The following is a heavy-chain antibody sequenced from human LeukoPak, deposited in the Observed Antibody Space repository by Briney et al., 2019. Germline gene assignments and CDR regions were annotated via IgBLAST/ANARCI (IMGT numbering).Heavy chain of an antibody. CDR2: ISNRGSTI. V-gene: IGHV3-48*04. CDR3: ARDRSAFSSYDFFDY. CDR1: GFTFSSYG. Sequence: GGSLRLSCAASGFTFSSYGMSWVRQAPGKGLEWVSYISNRGSTIYYADSVKGRFTISRDNAKNSLYLQMNSLRAEDTALYYCARDRSAFSSYDFFDYWGQGTLVTVSS. J-gene: IGHJ4*02. D-gene: IGHD5-12*01.